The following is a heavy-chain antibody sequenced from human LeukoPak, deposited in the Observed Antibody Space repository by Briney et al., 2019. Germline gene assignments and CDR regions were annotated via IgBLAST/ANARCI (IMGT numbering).Heavy chain of an antibody. CDR3: AATYYYDSSGSHYFDY. Sequence: GSLRLSCAASGFTFSSYAMHWVRQAPGKGLEWVAVISYDGSNKYYADSVKGRFTISRDNSKNTLYLQMNSLRAEDTAVYYCAATYYYDSSGSHYFDYWGQGTLVTVSS. CDR2: ISYDGSNK. J-gene: IGHJ4*02. D-gene: IGHD3-22*01. V-gene: IGHV3-30-3*01. CDR1: GFTFSSYA.